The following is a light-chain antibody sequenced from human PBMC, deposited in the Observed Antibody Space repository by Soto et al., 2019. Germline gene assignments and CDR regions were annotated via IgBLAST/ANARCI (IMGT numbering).Light chain of an antibody. CDR2: RAS. V-gene: IGKV1-5*03. J-gene: IGKJ2*01. Sequence: DIQMTQSPSSLSASVGDTVTITCRANQIISSWLAWYQQKPGKAPKLLIYRASTLETGVPSRFSGSRSGTEFTLTIISLQPDDFATYYCQQYNTLLRTFGQGTKVDIK. CDR1: QIISSW. CDR3: QQYNTLLRT.